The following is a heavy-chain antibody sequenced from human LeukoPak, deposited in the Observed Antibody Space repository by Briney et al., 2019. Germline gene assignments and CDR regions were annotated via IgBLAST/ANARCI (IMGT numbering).Heavy chain of an antibody. D-gene: IGHD1-26*01. J-gene: IGHJ4*02. CDR2: ILGSGVDT. V-gene: IGHV3-23*01. CDR1: GFTFGAYA. CDR3: AKVGWELPGDY. Sequence: GGSLRLSCAASGFTFGAYAMSWVRQAPGKGLEWVSGILGSGVDTFYADSVKGRFTISRDNSKSTLYLQMNSLRAEDTAIYYCAKVGWELPGDYWGQGTLVTVSS.